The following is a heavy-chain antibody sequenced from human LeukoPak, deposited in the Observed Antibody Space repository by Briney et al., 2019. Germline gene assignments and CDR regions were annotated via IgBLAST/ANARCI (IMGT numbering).Heavy chain of an antibody. CDR2: ISSSSSYI. D-gene: IGHD4-17*01. J-gene: IGHJ4*02. CDR1: GFTFSSYS. Sequence: GGSLRLSCAASGFTFSSYSMNWVRQAPGKGLEWVSSISSSSSYIYYADSVKGRSTISRDNAKNSLYLQMNSLRAEDTAVYYCARGGDYKYAYYWGQGTLVTVSS. CDR3: ARGGDYKYAYY. V-gene: IGHV3-21*01.